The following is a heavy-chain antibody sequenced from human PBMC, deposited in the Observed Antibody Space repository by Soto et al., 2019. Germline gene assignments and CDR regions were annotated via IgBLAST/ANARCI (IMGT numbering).Heavy chain of an antibody. CDR2: INPATGAA. V-gene: IGHV1-2*02. CDR3: ARGGGVGVAGSAAFDM. D-gene: IGHD3-3*01. CDR1: GYPVTAYY. J-gene: IGHJ3*02. Sequence: QLHLVQSGAVVKKPGASVTVSCSASGYPVTAYYMHWVRQAPGRGLEWMGGINPATGAAKYTQTFQCRVTMTRDTSKSTVFMELSGLTSEDPAGFYCARGGGVGVAGSAAFDMWGQGTLVTVSS.